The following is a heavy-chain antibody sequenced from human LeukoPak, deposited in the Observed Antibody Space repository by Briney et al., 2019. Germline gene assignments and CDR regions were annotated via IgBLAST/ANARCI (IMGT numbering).Heavy chain of an antibody. J-gene: IGHJ4*02. Sequence: GGSLRLSCAASGFTVRNNYMSWVRQAPGKGLEWVSVIYSGGSTYYADSVKGRFTISRDNSKNTLYLQMNSLRAEDTAVYYCARGSYTYYFDYWGQGTLVTVSS. D-gene: IGHD3-10*01. CDR1: GFTVRNNY. CDR2: IYSGGST. CDR3: ARGSYTYYFDY. V-gene: IGHV3-66*01.